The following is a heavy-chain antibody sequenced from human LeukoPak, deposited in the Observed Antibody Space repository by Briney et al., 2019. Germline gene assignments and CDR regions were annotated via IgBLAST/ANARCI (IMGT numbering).Heavy chain of an antibody. CDR3: AGRLTQYDCFDP. J-gene: IGHJ5*02. Sequence: SQTLSLTCAISGDSVSSNCVTWNWIRQSPSRGLECLGRTYYRSTWYNDYAVSVRGRITVNPDTSKNQFSLHLNSVTPEDTAVYYCAGRLTQYDCFDPWGQGILVTVSS. CDR2: TYYRSTWYN. V-gene: IGHV6-1*01. D-gene: IGHD2-2*01. CDR1: GDSVSSNCVT.